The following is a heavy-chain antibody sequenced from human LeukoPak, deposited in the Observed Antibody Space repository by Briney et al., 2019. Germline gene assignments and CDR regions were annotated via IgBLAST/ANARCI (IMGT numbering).Heavy chain of an antibody. CDR1: GGSISSYY. V-gene: IGHV4-4*07. J-gene: IGHJ3*02. CDR2: IYTSGST. CDR3: ARDNPPRTLDVFDI. D-gene: IGHD1-14*01. Sequence: NPSETLSLTCTVSGGSISSYYWSWIRQPAGKGLEWIGRIYTSGSTNYNPSLKSRVTMSVDTSKNQFSLKLSSVTAADTAVYYCARDNPPRTLDVFDIWGQGTMVTVSS.